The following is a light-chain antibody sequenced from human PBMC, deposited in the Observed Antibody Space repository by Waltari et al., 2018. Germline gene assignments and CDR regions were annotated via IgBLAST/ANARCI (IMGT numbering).Light chain of an antibody. CDR3: QQYYSTPLT. CDR2: WAS. Sequence: DIVMTQSPDSLAVSLGARATIHCKSRQSVLYSSNNKNYLAWYQQKPGQPPKLLIYWASTRESGVPDRFSGSGSGTDFTLTISSLQAEDVAVYYCQQYYSTPLTFGGGTKVEIK. J-gene: IGKJ4*01. CDR1: QSVLYSSNNKNY. V-gene: IGKV4-1*01.